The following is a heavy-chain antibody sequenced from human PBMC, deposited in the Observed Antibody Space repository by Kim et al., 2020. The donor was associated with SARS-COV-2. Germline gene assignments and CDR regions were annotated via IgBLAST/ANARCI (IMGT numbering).Heavy chain of an antibody. D-gene: IGHD3-3*01. CDR3: ARGTAPRRFITIFGVVIPDAFDI. Sequence: ASVKVSCKASGYTFTGYYMHWVRQAPGQGLEWMGRINPNSGGTNYAQKFQGRVTMTRDTSISTAYMELSRLRSDDTAVYYCARGTAPRRFITIFGVVIPDAFDIWGQGTMVTVSS. CDR1: GYTFTGYY. CDR2: INPNSGGT. J-gene: IGHJ3*02. V-gene: IGHV1-2*06.